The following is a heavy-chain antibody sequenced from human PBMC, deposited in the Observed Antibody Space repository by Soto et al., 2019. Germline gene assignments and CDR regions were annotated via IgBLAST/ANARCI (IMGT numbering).Heavy chain of an antibody. D-gene: IGHD3-22*01. CDR2: INPSGGST. V-gene: IGHV1-46*01. CDR3: ARSRDYYDSSGYYPIHFDY. CDR1: GYTFTSYY. Sequence: QVQLVQSGAEVKKPGASVKVSCKASGYTFTSYYMHWVRQAPGQGLEWMGIINPSGGSTSYAQKFQGRVTMTRDTSRSIVYMELSSLRSEDTAVYYCARSRDYYDSSGYYPIHFDYWGQGTLVTVSS. J-gene: IGHJ4*02.